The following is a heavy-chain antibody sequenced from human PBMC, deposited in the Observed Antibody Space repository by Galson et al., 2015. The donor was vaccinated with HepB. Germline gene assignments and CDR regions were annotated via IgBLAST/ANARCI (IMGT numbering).Heavy chain of an antibody. Sequence: SLRLSCAASGFTFSSYAMSWVRQAPGKGLEWVSAISGSGGSTYYADSVKGRFTISRDNSKNTLYLQMNSLRAEDTAVYYCAKDRTIFGVVDDETFDYWGQGTLVTVSS. CDR1: GFTFSSYA. J-gene: IGHJ4*02. D-gene: IGHD3-3*01. CDR2: ISGSGGST. V-gene: IGHV3-23*01. CDR3: AKDRTIFGVVDDETFDY.